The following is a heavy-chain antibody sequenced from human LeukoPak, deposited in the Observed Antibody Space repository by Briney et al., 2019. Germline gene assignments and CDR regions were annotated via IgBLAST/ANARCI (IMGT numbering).Heavy chain of an antibody. CDR2: INYGGDTI. CDR1: GFTFSDYY. V-gene: IGHV3-11*01. Sequence: GGSLRLSCAASGFTFSDYYMSWIRQAPGKGLEWVSYINYGGDTIYYADSVKGRFTISRDNAKNSLYLQMNSMRAEDTAVYYCARVSYGSGYYFDYWGQGTLVTVSS. CDR3: ARVSYGSGYYFDY. D-gene: IGHD3-22*01. J-gene: IGHJ4*02.